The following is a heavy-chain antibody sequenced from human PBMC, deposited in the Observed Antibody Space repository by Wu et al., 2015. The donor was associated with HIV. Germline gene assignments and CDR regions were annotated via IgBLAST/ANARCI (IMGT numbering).Heavy chain of an antibody. CDR2: SSLVFGYGQ. V-gene: IGHV1-69*13. D-gene: IGHD2-2*01. Sequence: QVRLVQSGTEVKRPGSSVKVSCKASEGTFTSYVISWVRQAPGQGRCNGVGVESSLVFGYGQNNAQNFQDRVTITADESATTVYMELSSLRSDDMAVYYCARGRIPGSGYYYGMDVWGRRTDGHRLL. CDR1: EGTFTSYV. J-gene: IGHJ6*01. CDR3: ARGRIPGSGYYYGMDV.